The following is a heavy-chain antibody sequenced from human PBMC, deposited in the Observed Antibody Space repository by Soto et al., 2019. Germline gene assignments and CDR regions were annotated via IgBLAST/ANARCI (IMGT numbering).Heavy chain of an antibody. J-gene: IGHJ6*02. Sequence: QMQLQESGPGLVKPSETLSLTCTVSGGSISDDYWSWIRQPPGKGLEWIGHISHSGSTNYNPSLKSRVTISVDTSKRQFSLKLSSATAADTAVYYCAREARGVIRGMDVWGQGTTVTVSS. CDR1: GGSISDDY. D-gene: IGHD3-10*01. CDR2: ISHSGST. V-gene: IGHV4-59*01. CDR3: AREARGVIRGMDV.